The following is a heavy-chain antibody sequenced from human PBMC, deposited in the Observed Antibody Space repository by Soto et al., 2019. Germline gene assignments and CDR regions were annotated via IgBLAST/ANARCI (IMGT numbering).Heavy chain of an antibody. CDR2: ISAHNGNT. V-gene: IGHV1-18*01. CDR3: ARGRYGDY. Sequence: QVHLVQSGAEVKKPGASVKVSCKASGYTFTSYGITWVRQAPGQGLEWMGWISAHNGNTDYAQKRQGRVIGTRDTSTSTAYMELRSLRSDVTAVYYCARGRYGDYWGQGALVTVSS. CDR1: GYTFTSYG. D-gene: IGHD1-1*01. J-gene: IGHJ4*02.